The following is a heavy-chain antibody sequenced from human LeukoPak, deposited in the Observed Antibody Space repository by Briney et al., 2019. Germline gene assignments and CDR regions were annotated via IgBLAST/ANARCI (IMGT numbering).Heavy chain of an antibody. CDR1: GFRFSGHY. CDR2: ITNSGDFV. J-gene: IGHJ4*02. V-gene: IGHV3-11*01. CDR3: AREARATPDF. Sequence: GGSLRLSCAASGFRFSGHYMSWIRQAPGKGLEWISYITNSGDFVNYADSVKGRFTISRDNAKNSLYLQMNSLRAEDTAVYYCAREARATPDFWGQGTVVSVSS. D-gene: IGHD1-26*01.